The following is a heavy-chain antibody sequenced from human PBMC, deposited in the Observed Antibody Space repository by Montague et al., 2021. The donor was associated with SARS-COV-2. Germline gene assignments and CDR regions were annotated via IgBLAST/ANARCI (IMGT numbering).Heavy chain of an antibody. CDR3: ARRGRKLLPVATTIGGVDI. CDR1: GGSISSSNYY. J-gene: IGHJ3*02. Sequence: SETLSLTCTVSGGSISSSNYYWDWIRQPPGKGLEWIGSIYDSGSTYYNPSLKSRVTISADTSKNHFSLKLSSVTAADTAVYYCARRGRKLLPVATTIGGVDIWGQGTMVPVSP. V-gene: IGHV4-39*02. CDR2: IYDSGST. D-gene: IGHD5-12*01.